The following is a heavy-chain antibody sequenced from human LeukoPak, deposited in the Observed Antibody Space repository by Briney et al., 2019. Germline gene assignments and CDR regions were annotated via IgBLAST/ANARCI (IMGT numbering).Heavy chain of an antibody. J-gene: IGHJ4*02. CDR1: GFTFSSYG. V-gene: IGHV3-33*08. Sequence: GGSLRLSCSASGFTFSSYGMHWVRQAPGKGLEWVALIWYDGNNKYYADSVKGRFTISRDNSKNTLYLQLNSLRAEDTAVYYCARQHCSGGDCYFFDWGQGTLVTVSS. D-gene: IGHD2-15*01. CDR2: IWYDGNNK. CDR3: ARQHCSGGDCYFFD.